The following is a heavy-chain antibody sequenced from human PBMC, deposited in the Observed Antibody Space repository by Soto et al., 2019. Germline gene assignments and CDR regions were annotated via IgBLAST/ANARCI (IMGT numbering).Heavy chain of an antibody. CDR3: ASTFDFWDRYSPFES. J-gene: IGHJ4*02. CDR1: GFRFRDYA. CDR2: ISDGGRST. Sequence: EVQLFQSGGGLVQPGGSLRLSCAGSGFRFRDYAMGWVRQPPGSGLEWVSFISDGGRSTYYADSVKGRFSISRDNSKNTLYLVLSGLRAEDTAVYFCASTFDFWDRYSPFESWGQGSLVTVSS. V-gene: IGHV3-23*01. D-gene: IGHD3-3*01.